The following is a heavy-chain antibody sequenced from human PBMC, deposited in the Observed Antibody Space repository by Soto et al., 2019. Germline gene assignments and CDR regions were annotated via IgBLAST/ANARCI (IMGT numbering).Heavy chain of an antibody. J-gene: IGHJ4*02. V-gene: IGHV1-8*01. Sequence: QVQLVQAGAEVKKPGASVKVSCKASGYTLTSYDINWVRQATGQGLEWMGWMNPNSGNTGYAQKFQGRVTMTRNTSISTAYMELSSLRSEDTAVYYCAREHSSSWRFDYWGQGTLVTVSS. D-gene: IGHD6-13*01. CDR3: AREHSSSWRFDY. CDR2: MNPNSGNT. CDR1: GYTLTSYD.